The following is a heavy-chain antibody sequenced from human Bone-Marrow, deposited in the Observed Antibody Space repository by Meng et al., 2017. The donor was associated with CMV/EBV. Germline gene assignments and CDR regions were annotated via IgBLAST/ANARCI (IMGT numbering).Heavy chain of an antibody. CDR3: ASREGGY. CDR2: ISSSSSYI. J-gene: IGHJ4*02. V-gene: IGHV3-21*06. CDR1: GFTFSSYE. D-gene: IGHD3-10*01. Sequence: GGSLRLSCAASGFTFSSYEMNWVRQAPGKGLEWVSSISSSSSYIHYADSVRGRFTISRDNAKNSLYLQMNSLRVEDTAFYYCASREGGYWGQGTLVTVSS.